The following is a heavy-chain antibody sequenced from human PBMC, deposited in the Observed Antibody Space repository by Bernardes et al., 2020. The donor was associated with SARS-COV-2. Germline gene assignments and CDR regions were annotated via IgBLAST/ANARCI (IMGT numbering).Heavy chain of an antibody. CDR2: VYHIGTT. V-gene: IGHV4-59*13. J-gene: IGHJ4*01. CDR3: ARDPGLFFTGSFDS. Sequence: SETLSLTCSVSGGSITNSYWNWIRQPPGKGLEWVGYVYHIGTTSYNPSLKGRVSISRDTSTSQFSLTLRSVTAADTALYYCARDPGLFFTGSFDSWGHGTLVTVAS. CDR1: GGSITNSY.